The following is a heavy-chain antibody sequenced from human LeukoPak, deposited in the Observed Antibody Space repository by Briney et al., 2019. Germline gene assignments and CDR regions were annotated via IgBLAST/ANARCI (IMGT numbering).Heavy chain of an antibody. V-gene: IGHV4-38-2*02. J-gene: IGHJ3*02. D-gene: IGHD1-1*01. CDR3: ARDTTDSPYAFDI. CDR2: INHSGST. Sequence: SETLSLTCTVSGYSISSGYYWGWIRQPPGKGLEWIGSINHSGSTYYNPSLKSRVTISVDTSKNQFSLKLSSVTAADTAVYYCARDTTDSPYAFDIWGQGTMVTVSS. CDR1: GYSISSGYY.